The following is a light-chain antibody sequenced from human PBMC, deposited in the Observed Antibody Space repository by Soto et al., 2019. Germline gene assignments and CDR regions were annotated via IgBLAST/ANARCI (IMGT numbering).Light chain of an antibody. J-gene: IGLJ1*01. V-gene: IGLV2-14*01. CDR1: SSDVGGYNY. Sequence: QPVLTQPASVSGSPGQSITISCTGTSSDVGGYNYVSWYQQHPGKAPKLMIFDVSYRPSGVSDRFSGSRSGNTASLTISGLQAEDEADYYCSSYTSSSSHYVFGTGTKLTVL. CDR3: SSYTSSSSHYV. CDR2: DVS.